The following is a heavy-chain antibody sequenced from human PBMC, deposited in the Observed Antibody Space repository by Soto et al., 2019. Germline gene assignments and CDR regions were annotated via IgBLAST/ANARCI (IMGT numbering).Heavy chain of an antibody. CDR2: INHSGST. CDR3: ARGPVDSGRGQNDY. D-gene: IGHD5-12*01. Sequence: QVQLQQWGAGLLKPSETLSLTCAVYGGSFSGYYWSWIRQPPGKGLEWIGEINHSGSTNYNPSLKSRVTISVDTSKNQVSLKLSSVTAADTAVYYCARGPVDSGRGQNDYWGQGTLVTVSS. V-gene: IGHV4-34*01. J-gene: IGHJ4*02. CDR1: GGSFSGYY.